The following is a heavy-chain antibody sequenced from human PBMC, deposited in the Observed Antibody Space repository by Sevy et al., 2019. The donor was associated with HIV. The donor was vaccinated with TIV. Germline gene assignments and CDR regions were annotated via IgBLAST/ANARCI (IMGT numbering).Heavy chain of an antibody. Sequence: ASVKVSCKASGGTFSSYTITWVRQAPGQGLEWMGGIIPIFDTANYAQKFQGRVTINADESTNTAYMELSSLRSEDTAVYYCARGGGNGWYYFDYWGQETLVTVSS. D-gene: IGHD6-19*01. CDR1: GGTFSSYT. CDR3: ARGGGNGWYYFDY. J-gene: IGHJ4*02. V-gene: IGHV1-69*13. CDR2: IIPIFDTA.